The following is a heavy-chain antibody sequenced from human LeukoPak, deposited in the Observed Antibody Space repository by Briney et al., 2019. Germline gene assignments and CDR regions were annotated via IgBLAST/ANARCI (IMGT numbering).Heavy chain of an antibody. CDR2: VSGSGRNT. D-gene: IGHD1-26*01. Sequence: PGGSLRLSCAASGFSFSSYGMHWVRRAPGKGPEWVSSVSGSGRNTFYPDSVEGRFTISRDNSKNTVYLQMNSLRADDTAVYYCVKSRRVGANQRGLFDYWGQGTLVTVSP. CDR1: GFSFSSYG. V-gene: IGHV3-23*01. CDR3: VKSRRVGANQRGLFDY. J-gene: IGHJ4*02.